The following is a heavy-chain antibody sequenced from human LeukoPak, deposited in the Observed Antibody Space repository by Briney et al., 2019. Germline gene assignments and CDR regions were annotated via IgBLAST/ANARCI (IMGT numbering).Heavy chain of an antibody. J-gene: IGHJ3*02. CDR3: AREIAAAEPRGDAFDI. D-gene: IGHD6-13*01. CDR2: ISINSNTI. Sequence: GGSLRLSCVASGFTFSSYSMNWVRQAPGKGLEWLSHISINSNTIYYADSVKGRFTISRDNAKNSLYLQMNSLRGEDTAVYYCAREIAAAEPRGDAFDIWGQGTMVTVSS. CDR1: GFTFSSYS. V-gene: IGHV3-48*01.